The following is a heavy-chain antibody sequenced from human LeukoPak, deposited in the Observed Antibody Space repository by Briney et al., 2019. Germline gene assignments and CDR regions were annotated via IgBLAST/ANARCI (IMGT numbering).Heavy chain of an antibody. D-gene: IGHD3-22*01. J-gene: IGHJ5*02. Sequence: GGSLRLSCAASGFTFRSYAMHWVRQAPGKGLEWVSGIFCSGGSASYADSVKGRFTISRDNSKKTVYLQMYSLIVEDTAVYYCTSTTTGDSSGRYPGWPVYHWGQGTRVIVSS. V-gene: IGHV3-23*01. CDR1: GFTFRSYA. CDR2: IFCSGGSA. CDR3: TSTTTGDSSGRYPGWPVYH.